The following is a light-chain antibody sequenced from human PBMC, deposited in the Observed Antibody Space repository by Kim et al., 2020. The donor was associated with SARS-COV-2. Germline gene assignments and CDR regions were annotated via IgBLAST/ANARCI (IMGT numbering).Light chain of an antibody. CDR3: QQYNDWPWT. CDR1: QGISTN. Sequence: EIVMTQSPVTLSVSPGERVTLSCRASQGISTNLGWYQQKPGQAPRLLIYGASTRATGIPARFSGSGSGTELALTISSLQSEDFAVYCCQQYNDWPWTFGQGTKVDI. V-gene: IGKV3-15*01. J-gene: IGKJ1*01. CDR2: GAS.